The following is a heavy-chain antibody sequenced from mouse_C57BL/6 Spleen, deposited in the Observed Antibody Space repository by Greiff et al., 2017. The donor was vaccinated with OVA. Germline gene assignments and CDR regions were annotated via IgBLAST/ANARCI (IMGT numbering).Heavy chain of an antibody. CDR1: GFTFSSYA. V-gene: IGHV5-4*01. D-gene: IGHD2-4*01. J-gene: IGHJ3*01. CDR2: ISDGGSYT. Sequence: EVQLVESGGGLVKPGGSLKLSCAASGFTFSSYAMSWVRQTPEKRLEWVATISDGGSYTYYPDNVKGRFTISRDNAKNNLYLQMSHLKSEDTAMYYCAREGGDYDGTYWGQGILVTVSA. CDR3: AREGGDYDGTY.